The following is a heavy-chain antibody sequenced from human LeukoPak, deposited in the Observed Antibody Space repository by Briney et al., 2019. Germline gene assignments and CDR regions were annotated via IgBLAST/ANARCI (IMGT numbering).Heavy chain of an antibody. Sequence: SETLSLTCTVSGYSISSGYYWGWIRQPPGKGLEWIGSIYHSGSTYYNPSLKSRVTISVDTSKNQFSLKLSSVTAADTAVYYCAREGVVPAANFDYWGQGTLVTVSS. CDR1: GYSISSGYY. D-gene: IGHD2-2*01. CDR3: AREGVVPAANFDY. J-gene: IGHJ4*02. CDR2: IYHSGST. V-gene: IGHV4-38-2*02.